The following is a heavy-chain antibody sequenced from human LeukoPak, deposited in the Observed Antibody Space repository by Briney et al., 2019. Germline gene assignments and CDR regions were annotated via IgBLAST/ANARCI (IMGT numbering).Heavy chain of an antibody. V-gene: IGHV1-18*01. D-gene: IGHD1-26*01. Sequence: GASVNVSCKASGYTFTSYGISWVRQAPGQGLERMGWIIAYNGNTNYAKKLQGRVTMTTDTSTSTAYMELRSLRSDDTAVYYCARDARGGSYGVSDYWGQGTLVTVSS. J-gene: IGHJ4*02. CDR1: GYTFTSYG. CDR3: ARDARGGSYGVSDY. CDR2: IIAYNGNT.